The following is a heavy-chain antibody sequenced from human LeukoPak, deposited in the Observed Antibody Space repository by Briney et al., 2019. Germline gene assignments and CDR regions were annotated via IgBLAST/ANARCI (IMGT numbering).Heavy chain of an antibody. D-gene: IGHD3-22*01. CDR2: ISGSGGST. CDR3: AKDISASMIVVVTRSFGY. CDR1: GFTFSSYA. Sequence: GGSLRLSCAASGFTFSSYAMSWVRQAPGKGLEWVSAISGSGGSTYYADSVKGRFTISRDNSKNTLYLQMNSLRAEDTAVYYCAKDISASMIVVVTRSFGYWGQGTLVTVSS. V-gene: IGHV3-23*01. J-gene: IGHJ4*02.